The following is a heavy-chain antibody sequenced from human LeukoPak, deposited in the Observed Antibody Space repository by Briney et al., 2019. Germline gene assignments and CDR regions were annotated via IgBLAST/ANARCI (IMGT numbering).Heavy chain of an antibody. CDR3: AKLQMEPQYYYGSGSYSRFDY. V-gene: IGHV3-7*01. D-gene: IGHD3-10*01. Sequence: PGGSLRLSCAASGFNFSSYWMIWVRQAPGKGLEWVANIKQDGSDKNYVDSVKGRFTISRDNAKNSLYLRMNSLRADDTAVYYCAKLQMEPQYYYGSGSYSRFDYWGQGTLVTVSS. CDR2: IKQDGSDK. J-gene: IGHJ4*02. CDR1: GFNFSSYW.